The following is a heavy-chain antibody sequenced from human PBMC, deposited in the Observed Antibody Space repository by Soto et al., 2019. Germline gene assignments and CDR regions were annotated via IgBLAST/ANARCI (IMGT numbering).Heavy chain of an antibody. D-gene: IGHD2-2*01. CDR2: INQDGSEK. CDR3: ARARGWNIVIIPAASDY. J-gene: IGHJ4*02. V-gene: IGHV3-7*01. Sequence: EVQLVESGGGLVQPGGSLRLSCAASGFTFSTYWMSWVRQAPGKGLEGVANINQDGSEKYYVDSVKGRFTISRDNAKNSLYLQMTSLRADDTAVYYCARARGWNIVIIPAASDYWGQGTLVTVSS. CDR1: GFTFSTYW.